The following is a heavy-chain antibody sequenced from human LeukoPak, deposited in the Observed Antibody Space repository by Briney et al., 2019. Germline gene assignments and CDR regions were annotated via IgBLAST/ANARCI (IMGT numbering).Heavy chain of an antibody. J-gene: IGHJ3*02. V-gene: IGHV3-23*01. CDR3: ARGLHCSSTSCYSPDAFDI. D-gene: IGHD2-2*01. CDR2: ISGSGGST. Sequence: PGGSLRLSCAASGFTFSSYAMSWVRQAPGKGLGWVSAISGSGGSTYYADSVKGRFTISRDNSKNTLYLQMNSLRAEDTAVYYCARGLHCSSTSCYSPDAFDIWGQGTMVTVSS. CDR1: GFTFSSYA.